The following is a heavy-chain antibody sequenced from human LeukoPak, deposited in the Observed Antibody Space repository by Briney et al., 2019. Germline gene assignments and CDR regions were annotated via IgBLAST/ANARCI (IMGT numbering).Heavy chain of an antibody. J-gene: IGHJ4*02. D-gene: IGHD5-24*01. CDR2: ISWNSGII. CDR1: GFTFDDYG. CDR3: AREMATTNFDY. Sequence: PGRSLRLSCAASGFTFDDYGMHWVRQAPGKGLEWVSGISWNSGIIGYADSVKGRFTISRDNSKNTLYLQMNSLRAEDTAVYYCAREMATTNFDYWGQGTLVTVSS. V-gene: IGHV3-9*01.